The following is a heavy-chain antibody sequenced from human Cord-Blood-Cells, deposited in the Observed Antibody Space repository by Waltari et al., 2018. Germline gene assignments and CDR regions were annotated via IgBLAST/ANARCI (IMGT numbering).Heavy chain of an antibody. Sequence: QVQLVQSGAEVKKPGSSVKVSCKASGGTFSSHAISWVRQAPGQGLAWMGGIIPIFGTTNYAQKFQGRVTITADESTSTAYMELSSLRSEDTAVYYCARDMHERHDYGGNYFDYWGQGTLVTVSS. CDR2: IIPIFGTT. V-gene: IGHV1-69*01. J-gene: IGHJ4*02. D-gene: IGHD4-17*01. CDR1: GGTFSSHA. CDR3: ARDMHERHDYGGNYFDY.